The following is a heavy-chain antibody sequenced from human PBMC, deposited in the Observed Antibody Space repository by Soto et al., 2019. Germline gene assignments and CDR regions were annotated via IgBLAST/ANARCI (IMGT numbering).Heavy chain of an antibody. D-gene: IGHD2-15*01. CDR2: TVANNGYT. V-gene: IGHV1-18*01. CDR3: ARCSGGTCYASYAFDI. Sequence: QVQLVQSGIEVKNPGASVKVSCKASGYAFTSFGISWVRQAPGQGQEWMGWTVANNGYTKYAQNLQGRFTLITDTSTSTAYMELRSLMYDDTAVYYCARCSGGTCYASYAFDIWGQGTMVTVSS. J-gene: IGHJ3*02. CDR1: GYAFTSFG.